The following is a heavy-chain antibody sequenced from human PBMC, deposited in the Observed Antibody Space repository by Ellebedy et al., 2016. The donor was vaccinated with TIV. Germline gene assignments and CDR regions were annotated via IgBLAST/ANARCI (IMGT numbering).Heavy chain of an antibody. CDR3: VRDAKGGSGWFDP. D-gene: IGHD1-26*01. Sequence: AASVKVSCKASGYTFTSYDINWVRQATGQGLEWMGWMNPNSGNTGYAQKFQGRVIMTRSTSMNTAYMELSSLRSEDPAVYYCVRDAKGGSGWFDPWGQGTLVTVSS. CDR1: GYTFTSYD. CDR2: MNPNSGNT. V-gene: IGHV1-8*01. J-gene: IGHJ5*02.